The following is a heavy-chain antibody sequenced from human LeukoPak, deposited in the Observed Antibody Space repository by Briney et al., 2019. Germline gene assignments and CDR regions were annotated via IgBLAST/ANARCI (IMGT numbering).Heavy chain of an antibody. CDR3: ARDLYYDYWSAYGWLDP. Sequence: PSETLSLTCTVSGGSVSSGSYYWSWIRQPPGKGLEWIGYIYNSGSTNYNPSPKSRVAISVDTSKNQFSLKLSSVTAADTAVYYCARDLYYDYWSAYGWLDPWGQGTLVTVSS. CDR1: GGSVSSGSYY. D-gene: IGHD3-3*01. CDR2: IYNSGST. J-gene: IGHJ5*02. V-gene: IGHV4-61*01.